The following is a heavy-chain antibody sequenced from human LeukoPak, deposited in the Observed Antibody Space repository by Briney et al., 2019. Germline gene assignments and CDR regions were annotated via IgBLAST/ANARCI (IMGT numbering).Heavy chain of an antibody. V-gene: IGHV3-23*01. D-gene: IGHD5-24*01. CDR2: ISGSGDT. CDR3: AKDRDHPRDGYKLGGFDY. CDR1: GFTFNSYA. Sequence: QSGGSLRLSCAASGFTFNSYAMSWVRQAPGKGLEWVASISGSGDTHYADSVEGRFTISRDNSKNTLFLQMSSLSGEDTAVYYCAKDRDHPRDGYKLGGFDYWGQGTLVTVSS. J-gene: IGHJ4*02.